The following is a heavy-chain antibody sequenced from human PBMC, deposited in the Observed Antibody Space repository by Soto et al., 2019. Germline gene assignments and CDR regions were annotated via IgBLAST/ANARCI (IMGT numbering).Heavy chain of an antibody. CDR1: GYTFTNFN. Sequence: QVQLVQSGAEVRKPGASVKVSCKASGYTFTNFNINWVRQATGQGLEWVGWMNPEDGDTAYAQKFQGRVTMTRDSPKSTAYMELTCLRSEDTGIYERARAEATRRSKYQLRLQIDQWGLGTLVTLSS. V-gene: IGHV1-8*01. CDR2: MNPEDGDT. J-gene: IGHJ4*02. CDR3: ARAEATRRSKYQLRLQIDQ. D-gene: IGHD1-26*01.